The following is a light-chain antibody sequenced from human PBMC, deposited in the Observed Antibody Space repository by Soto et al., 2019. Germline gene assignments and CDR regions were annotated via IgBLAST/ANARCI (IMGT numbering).Light chain of an antibody. CDR3: QQRSNWPPTWT. CDR1: QSVSSY. Sequence: IVLTQSPATLSLSPGERAALSCGASQSVSSYLAWYQHKPGQAPRLLIYDASKRATGIPARFSGSGSGTDFTLTISSPEPEDFAVYYCQQRSNWPPTWTFGQGTRVEIK. J-gene: IGKJ1*01. CDR2: DAS. V-gene: IGKV3-11*01.